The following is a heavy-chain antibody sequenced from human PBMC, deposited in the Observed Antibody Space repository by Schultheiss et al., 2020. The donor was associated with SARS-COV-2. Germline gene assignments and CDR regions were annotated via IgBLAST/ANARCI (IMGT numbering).Heavy chain of an antibody. Sequence: SETLSLTCAVYGGSFSGYYWSWIRQPPGKGLEWIGEINHSGSTNYNPSLKSRVTMSVDTSKNQFSLKLSSVTAADTAVYYCARVAGGYNSYYYYMDIWGKGTTVTVSS. J-gene: IGHJ6*03. CDR1: GGSFSGYY. CDR3: ARVAGGYNSYYYYMDI. D-gene: IGHD5-24*01. CDR2: INHSGST. V-gene: IGHV4-34*01.